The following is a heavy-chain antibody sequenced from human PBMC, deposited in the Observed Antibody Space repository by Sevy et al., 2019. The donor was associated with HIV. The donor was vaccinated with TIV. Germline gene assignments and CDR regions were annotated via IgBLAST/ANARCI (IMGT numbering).Heavy chain of an antibody. CDR1: GFTFRIYA. D-gene: IGHD3-16*01. CDR3: ARVVTGGGRYGMDV. Sequence: GGSLRLSCTTSGFTFRIYAMSWVRQAPGKGLEWVAVISYDGSNKYYADSVKGRFTISRDNSKNTLYLQMNSLRAEDTAVYYCARVVTGGGRYGMDVWGQGTTVTVSS. J-gene: IGHJ6*02. V-gene: IGHV3-30*04. CDR2: ISYDGSNK.